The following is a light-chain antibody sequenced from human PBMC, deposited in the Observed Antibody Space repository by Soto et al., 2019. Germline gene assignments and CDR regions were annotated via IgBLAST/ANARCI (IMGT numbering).Light chain of an antibody. CDR2: GAS. CDR1: QSVSSSY. V-gene: IGKV3-20*01. J-gene: IGKJ2*01. Sequence: EIVLTQSPGTLSLSPGERATLSCRASQSVSSSYLAWYQQKPGQAPRLLIYGASSRATGIPDRFSGSGPGTDFTLTISRLEPEDFAVYYCQQYGRSPYTFGQGTKLEIK. CDR3: QQYGRSPYT.